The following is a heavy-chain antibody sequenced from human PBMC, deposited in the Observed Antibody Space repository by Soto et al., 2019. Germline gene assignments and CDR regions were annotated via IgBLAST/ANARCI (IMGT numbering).Heavy chain of an antibody. J-gene: IGHJ4*02. CDR3: AKAPPDYYDSSGYSYQGFLLDY. V-gene: IGHV3-30*18. Sequence: GGSLRLSCAASGFTFSSYGMHWVRQAPGKGLEWVAVISYDGSNKYYADSVKGRFTISRDNSKNTLYLQMNSLRAEDTAVYYCAKAPPDYYDSSGYSYQGFLLDYWGQGTLVTVSS. CDR1: GFTFSSYG. CDR2: ISYDGSNK. D-gene: IGHD3-22*01.